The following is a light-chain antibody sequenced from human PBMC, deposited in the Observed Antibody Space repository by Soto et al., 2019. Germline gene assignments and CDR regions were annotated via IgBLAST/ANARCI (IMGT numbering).Light chain of an antibody. CDR3: KSYTGINNWV. CDR2: EVN. V-gene: IGLV2-8*01. CDR1: SSDAGGYNY. J-gene: IGLJ3*02. Sequence: QSALTQPPSASGSPGQSVTISCTGTSSDAGGYNYVSWYQQHPGKAPKVMIYEVNKRPSGVPDRFSGSKSGNTASLTVSGLQAEDEADYFCKSYTGINNWVFGGGTKVTVL.